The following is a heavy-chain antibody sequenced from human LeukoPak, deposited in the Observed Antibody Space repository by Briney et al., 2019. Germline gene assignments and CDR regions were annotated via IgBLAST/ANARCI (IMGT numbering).Heavy chain of an antibody. D-gene: IGHD6-13*01. Sequence: GGSLRLSCAASGFTFSSYGMHWVRQAPGKGLEWVAVISYDGSNKYYADSVKGRFTISRDNSKNTLYLQMNSLRAEDTAVYYCALIAAAGNYYFDYWGQGTLVTVSS. CDR3: ALIAAAGNYYFDY. CDR2: ISYDGSNK. J-gene: IGHJ4*02. V-gene: IGHV3-30*03. CDR1: GFTFSSYG.